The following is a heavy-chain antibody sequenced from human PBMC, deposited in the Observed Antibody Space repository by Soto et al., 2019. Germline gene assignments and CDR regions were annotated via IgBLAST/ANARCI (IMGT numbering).Heavy chain of an antibody. CDR1: GFTFSSYG. CDR2: ISYDGSNK. D-gene: IGHD3-3*01. CDR3: AKTSFGVLIMACDY. J-gene: IGHJ4*02. V-gene: IGHV3-30*18. Sequence: QVQLVESGGGVVQPGRSLRLSCAASGFTFSSYGMHWVRQAPGKGLEWVAVISYDGSNKYYADSVKGRFTISRDNSKNTLYLQMNSLRAEDTAVYYCAKTSFGVLIMACDYWGQGTLVTVSS.